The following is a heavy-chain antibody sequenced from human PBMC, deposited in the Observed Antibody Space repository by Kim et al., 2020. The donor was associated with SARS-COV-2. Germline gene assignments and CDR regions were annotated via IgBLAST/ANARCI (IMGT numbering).Heavy chain of an antibody. CDR3: ARDLVVGVYDAFDI. V-gene: IGHV3-11*06. D-gene: IGHD1-26*01. J-gene: IGHJ3*02. Sequence: ADSVKVRFTISRDNAKNSLYLQMNSLRAEDTAVYYCARDLVVGVYDAFDIWGQGTMVTVS.